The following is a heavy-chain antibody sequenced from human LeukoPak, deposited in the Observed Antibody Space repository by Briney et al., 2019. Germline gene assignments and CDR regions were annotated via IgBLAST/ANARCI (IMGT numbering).Heavy chain of an antibody. CDR3: ARDYCSGGSCYGLVDY. J-gene: IGHJ4*02. CDR1: GFTFSDYY. Sequence: GGSLRLSCAASGFTFSDYYMSWIRQAPGKGLEWVSYISSSGSTIYYADFVKGRFTISRDNAKNSLYLQMNSLRAEDTAVYYCARDYCSGGSCYGLVDYWGQGTLVTVSS. D-gene: IGHD2-15*01. CDR2: ISSSGSTI. V-gene: IGHV3-11*04.